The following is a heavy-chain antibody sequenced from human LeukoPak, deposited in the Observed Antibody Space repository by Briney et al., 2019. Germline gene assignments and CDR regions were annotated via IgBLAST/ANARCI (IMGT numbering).Heavy chain of an antibody. J-gene: IGHJ4*02. CDR1: GYSFTSYW. CDR3: ARQTRHDILTGYCDY. CDR2: IYPGDSDT. D-gene: IGHD3-9*01. Sequence: GESLKISCKGSGYSFTSYWIGWVRQIPQKGLEWMGIIYPGDSDTRYSPSFQGQVTISADKSISTAYMQWSSLKSSDTAMYYCARQTRHDILTGYCDYWGQGTLVTVSS. V-gene: IGHV5-51*01.